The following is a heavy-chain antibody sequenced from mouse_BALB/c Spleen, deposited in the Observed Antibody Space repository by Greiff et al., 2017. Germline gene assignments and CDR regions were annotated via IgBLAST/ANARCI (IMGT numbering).Heavy chain of an antibody. CDR3: ARNPIYYGSSGRAMDY. D-gene: IGHD1-1*01. CDR2: ISYSGST. Sequence: EVKLMESGPGLVKPSQSLSLTCTVTGYSITSDYAWNWIRQFPGNKLEWMGYISYSGSTSYNPSLKSRISITRDTSKNQFFLQLNSVTTEDTATYYCARNPIYYGSSGRAMDYWGQGTSVTVSS. CDR1: GYSITSDYA. J-gene: IGHJ4*01. V-gene: IGHV3-2*02.